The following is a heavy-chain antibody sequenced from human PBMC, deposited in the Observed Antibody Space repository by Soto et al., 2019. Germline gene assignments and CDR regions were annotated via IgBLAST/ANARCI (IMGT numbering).Heavy chain of an antibody. V-gene: IGHV4-39*01. J-gene: IGHJ3*02. CDR1: GGSISSSSYY. CDR2: IYYSGST. Sequence: SETLSLTCTVSGGSISSSSYYWGWIRQPPGKGLEWIGSIYYSGSTYYNPSLKSRVTISVDTSKNQFSLKLSSVTAADTAVYYCARHAGYNYGPGSNAFDIWGQGTMLTVSS. D-gene: IGHD5-18*01. CDR3: ARHAGYNYGPGSNAFDI.